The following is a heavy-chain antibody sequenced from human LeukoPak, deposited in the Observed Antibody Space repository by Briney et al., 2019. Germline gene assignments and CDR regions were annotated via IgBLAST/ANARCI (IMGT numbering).Heavy chain of an antibody. J-gene: IGHJ5*02. CDR3: ANLLESDP. CDR2: ISGSGGST. D-gene: IGHD1-26*01. V-gene: IGHV3-23*01. Sequence: GGSLRLSCAASRFTFNRYSMSWVRQAPGKGLEWVSAISGSGGSTYYADSVKGRFTISRDNSKNTLYLQMNSLRAEDTAVYYCANLLESDPWGQGTLVTVSS. CDR1: RFTFNRYS.